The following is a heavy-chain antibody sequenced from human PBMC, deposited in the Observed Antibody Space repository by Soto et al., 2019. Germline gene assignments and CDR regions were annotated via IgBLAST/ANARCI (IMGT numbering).Heavy chain of an antibody. CDR3: ARTTPYCSSTSCYVEAAFDI. Sequence: ASVKVSCKASGYTFTSYGISWVRQAPGQGLEWKGWISAYNGNTNYAQKLQGRVTMTTDTSTSTAYMELRSLRSDDTAVYYCARTTPYCSSTSCYVEAAFDIWGQGTMVTVSS. V-gene: IGHV1-18*01. CDR1: GYTFTSYG. D-gene: IGHD2-2*01. CDR2: ISAYNGNT. J-gene: IGHJ3*02.